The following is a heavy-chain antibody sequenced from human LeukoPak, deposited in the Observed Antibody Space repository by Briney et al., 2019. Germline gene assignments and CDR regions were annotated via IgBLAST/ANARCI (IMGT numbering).Heavy chain of an antibody. V-gene: IGHV3-23*01. D-gene: IGHD1-26*01. CDR1: GFTFGSYA. J-gene: IGHJ4*02. Sequence: PGGSLRLSCAASGFTFGSYAMSWVRQAPGKGLEWVSAISGSGGSTYYANSVKGRFTISRDNSKNTLYLQMNSLRAEDTAVYYCARDPSGSYWFDYWGQGALVTVSS. CDR3: ARDPSGSYWFDY. CDR2: ISGSGGST.